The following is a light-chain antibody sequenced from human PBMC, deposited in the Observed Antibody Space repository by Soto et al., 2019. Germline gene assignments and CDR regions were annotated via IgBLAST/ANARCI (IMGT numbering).Light chain of an antibody. CDR2: DIS. Sequence: ELSMTQFPAILSAFPGEGATLSCRAAQDVTTNFAWYQLRSGQRPRLLIYDISTRATGIPDRFSGRGSGTELYLTITRLQSEDFAVYYCQKYNDWLWTCGQGTKVDIK. CDR1: QDVTTN. CDR3: QKYNDWLWT. J-gene: IGKJ1*01. V-gene: IGKV3-15*01.